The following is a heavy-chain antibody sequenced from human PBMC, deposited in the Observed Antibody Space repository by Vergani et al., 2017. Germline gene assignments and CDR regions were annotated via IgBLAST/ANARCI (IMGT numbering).Heavy chain of an antibody. D-gene: IGHD4-11*01. CDR3: AKEGGPGDDYTLLYYYGMDV. J-gene: IGHJ6*02. CDR1: GFTFSSYA. CDR2: IKQDGSEK. V-gene: IGHV3-7*01. Sequence: EVQLLESGGGLVQPGGSLRLSCAASGFTFSSYAMSWVRPAPGKGLEWVANIKQDGSEKYYVDSVKGRFTISRDNSKNTLYLQMNSLRAEDTAVYYCAKEGGPGDDYTLLYYYGMDVWGQGTTVTVSS.